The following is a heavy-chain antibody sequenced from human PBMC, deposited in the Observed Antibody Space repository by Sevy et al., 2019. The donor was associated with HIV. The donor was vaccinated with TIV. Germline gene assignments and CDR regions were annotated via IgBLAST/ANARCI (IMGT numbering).Heavy chain of an antibody. CDR1: GGSISSYY. CDR2: IYYSGST. V-gene: IGHV4-59*13. D-gene: IGHD3-9*01. Sequence: SETLSLTCTVSGGSISSYYWSWIRQPPGKGLEWIGYIYYSGSTNYNPSLKSRVTISVDTSKNQFSLKLSSVTAADTAVYYCARIRYFDWSLPPEYYFDYWGQGTLVTVSS. J-gene: IGHJ4*02. CDR3: ARIRYFDWSLPPEYYFDY.